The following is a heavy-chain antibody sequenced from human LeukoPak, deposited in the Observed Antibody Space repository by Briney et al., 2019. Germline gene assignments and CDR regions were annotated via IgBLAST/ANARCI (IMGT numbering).Heavy chain of an antibody. Sequence: GGSLRLSCAASGLTFSSDWMSWVRQAPGKGLEWVANIRQDGSEKHYVGSVKGRFTISRDNAKNSLSLQMNSLRAEDTAVYYCVRQNGGYSYGMDVWGQGTTVTVS. CDR1: GLTFSSDW. J-gene: IGHJ6*02. V-gene: IGHV3-7*01. D-gene: IGHD3-22*01. CDR2: IRQDGSEK. CDR3: VRQNGGYSYGMDV.